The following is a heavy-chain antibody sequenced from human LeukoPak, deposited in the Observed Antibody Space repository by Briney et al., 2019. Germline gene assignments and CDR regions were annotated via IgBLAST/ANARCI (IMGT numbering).Heavy chain of an antibody. V-gene: IGHV3-48*03. CDR1: GFTFSSYE. CDR3: ARVGALSSSWLLY. Sequence: GGSLRLSCAASGFTFSSYEMNWVRQAPGKGLEWDSSISRSATTIYYADSVKGRFTISRDNAKNSLYLQMNSLRAEDTAVYFCARVGALSSSWLLYWGQGTLVTVSS. CDR2: ISRSATTI. J-gene: IGHJ4*02. D-gene: IGHD6-13*01.